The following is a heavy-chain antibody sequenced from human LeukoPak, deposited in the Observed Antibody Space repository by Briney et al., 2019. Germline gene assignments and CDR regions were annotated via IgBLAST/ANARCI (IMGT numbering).Heavy chain of an antibody. D-gene: IGHD3-22*01. CDR2: IYYSGST. CDR3: AKWGRDYYDSSGYFGDDAFDI. Sequence: SETLSLTCTVSGGSISSSSYYWGWIRQPPGKGLEWIGSIYYSGSTYYNPSLESRVTISVDTSKNQFSLKLTSVTAADTGVYYCAKWGRDYYDSSGYFGDDAFDIWGQGTMVTVSS. V-gene: IGHV4-39*01. J-gene: IGHJ3*02. CDR1: GGSISSSSYY.